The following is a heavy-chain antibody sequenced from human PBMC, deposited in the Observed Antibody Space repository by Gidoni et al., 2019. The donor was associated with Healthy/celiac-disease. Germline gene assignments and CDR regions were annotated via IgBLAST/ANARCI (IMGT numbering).Heavy chain of an antibody. Sequence: VRREATGGGLGKRGGSMRRCGADVEFTFSSDSMNWVRQAPGKGLEWVSSITSSSSYIYYAVSVKGRFTISRDNAKISLYLQMTSLRAEDTAVYYCARDIRVRAPSWFDPWGQGTLVTVSS. V-gene: IGHV3-21*01. CDR1: EFTFSSDS. J-gene: IGHJ5*02. D-gene: IGHD3-10*01. CDR2: ITSSSSYI. CDR3: ARDIRVRAPSWFDP.